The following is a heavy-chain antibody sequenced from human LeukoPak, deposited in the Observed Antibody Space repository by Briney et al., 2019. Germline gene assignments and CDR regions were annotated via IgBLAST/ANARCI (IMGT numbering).Heavy chain of an antibody. CDR3: ARLSGNELPTSY. J-gene: IGHJ4*02. Sequence: ASVTVSCKASGYAFSDVYVHWVRQAPGQGLEWVGWINPKSGDTNCAQNHQGRVTISRVTSSNTVFMQLRWLTSADTAVYYCARLSGNELPTSYWGQGTLVIVSS. V-gene: IGHV1-2*02. CDR1: GYAFSDVY. D-gene: IGHD5-12*01. CDR2: INPKSGDT.